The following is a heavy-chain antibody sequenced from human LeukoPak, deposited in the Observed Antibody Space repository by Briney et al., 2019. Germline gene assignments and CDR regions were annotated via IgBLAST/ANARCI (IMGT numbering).Heavy chain of an antibody. J-gene: IGHJ5*02. CDR1: GYTFTSYA. D-gene: IGHD3-10*01. CDR2: INAGNGNT. Sequence: ASVKVSCKASGYTFTSYAMHWVRQAPGQRLEWMGWINAGNGNTKCSQKFQGRVTITRDTSASTAYMELSSLRSEDTAVYYCARVGWFGETPSIGWFDPWGQGTLVTVSS. CDR3: ARVGWFGETPSIGWFDP. V-gene: IGHV1-3*01.